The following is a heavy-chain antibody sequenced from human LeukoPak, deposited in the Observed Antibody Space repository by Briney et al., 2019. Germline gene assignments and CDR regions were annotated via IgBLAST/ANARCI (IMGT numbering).Heavy chain of an antibody. CDR2: ISSSGAGT. D-gene: IGHD2-21*01. CDR1: GFTFSSYV. CDR3: SKGWCGNCYSDFDY. Sequence: DPGGSLRLSCAASGFTFSSYVMGWVRQAPGKGLEWVSTISSSGAGTYYADSVKGRFTISRDNSKNTLYLQMNSLRGEDTAMYYCSKGWCGNCYSDFDYWGQGTLVTVSS. V-gene: IGHV3-23*01. J-gene: IGHJ4*02.